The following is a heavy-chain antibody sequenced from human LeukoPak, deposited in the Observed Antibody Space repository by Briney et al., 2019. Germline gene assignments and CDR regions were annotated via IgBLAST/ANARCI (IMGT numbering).Heavy chain of an antibody. CDR1: RGSISSYY. Sequence: SETLSLTCTVSRGSISSYYWTWMRQPAGKGLEWIGRIYTSGSTDYNPSLKSRVTMSADTSKSQFSLKLTSVTAADTAVYYCARYSGYDSFDYWGQGTLVTVSS. V-gene: IGHV4-4*07. D-gene: IGHD5-12*01. CDR3: ARYSGYDSFDY. CDR2: IYTSGST. J-gene: IGHJ4*02.